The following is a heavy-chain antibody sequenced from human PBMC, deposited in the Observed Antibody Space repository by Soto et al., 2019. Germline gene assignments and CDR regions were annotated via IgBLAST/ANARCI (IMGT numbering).Heavy chain of an antibody. CDR2: IKSKTDGGTT. J-gene: IGHJ4*02. Sequence: EVQLVESGGGLVKPGGSLRLACAASGVTFSNAWMSWVRQAPGKWLEWVGRIKSKTDGGTTDYAAPVKGRFTISRDDSKSSLYLQMTSLKTEATAVYYFTTPRGTVTHTDYWGQGTLVTVSS. CDR1: GVTFSNAW. V-gene: IGHV3-15*01. CDR3: TTPRGTVTHTDY. D-gene: IGHD4-17*01.